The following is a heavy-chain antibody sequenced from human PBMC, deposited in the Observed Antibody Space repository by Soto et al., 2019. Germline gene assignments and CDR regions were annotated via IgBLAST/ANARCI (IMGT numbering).Heavy chain of an antibody. Sequence: GASVKVSCTASGYTFTSYGISWVRQAPGQGLEWMGWISAYNGNTNYAQKLQGRVTMTTDTSTSTAYMELRSLRSDDTAVYYCARRGYSYGLTYGMDVWGQGTTVTVS. CDR1: GYTFTSYG. J-gene: IGHJ6*02. CDR2: ISAYNGNT. D-gene: IGHD5-18*01. V-gene: IGHV1-18*01. CDR3: ARRGYSYGLTYGMDV.